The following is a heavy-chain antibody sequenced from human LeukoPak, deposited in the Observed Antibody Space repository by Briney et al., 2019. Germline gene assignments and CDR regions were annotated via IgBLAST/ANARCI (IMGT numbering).Heavy chain of an antibody. CDR3: ARGRTDCNNGVCYSNYYYMDV. CDR2: MNPNNGHT. J-gene: IGHJ6*03. D-gene: IGHD2-8*01. CDR1: GYAFSSYD. Sequence: SVKVSCKPSGYAFSSYDINWVRQAPGQGLEWMGWMNPNNGHTVSAEQFQGRVTMSRNNSIRTAYMELSSLKSEDTATYYCARGRTDCNNGVCYSNYYYMDVWGKGTTVTVSS. V-gene: IGHV1-8*01.